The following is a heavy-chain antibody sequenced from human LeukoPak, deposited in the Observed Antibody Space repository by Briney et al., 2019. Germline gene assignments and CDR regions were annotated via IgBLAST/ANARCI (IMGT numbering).Heavy chain of an antibody. V-gene: IGHV5-51*01. Sequence: GESLKISCKGSGYSFTSYWIGWVRQMPGKGLEWMGIIYPGDSDTRYSPSFQGQVTISADKSISTAYLQWSSLKASDTAMYYCARRADDSSGYYSYAFDIWGQGTMVTVSS. CDR1: GYSFTSYW. D-gene: IGHD3-22*01. CDR2: IYPGDSDT. CDR3: ARRADDSSGYYSYAFDI. J-gene: IGHJ3*02.